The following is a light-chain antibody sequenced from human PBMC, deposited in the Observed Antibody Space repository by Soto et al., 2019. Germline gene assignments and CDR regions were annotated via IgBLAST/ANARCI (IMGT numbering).Light chain of an antibody. V-gene: IGKV1-5*03. CDR2: QAS. J-gene: IGKJ4*01. CDR3: QQYDSYPLT. CDR1: QSIRSW. Sequence: DIQMTQSPSTLSASVEDGVTITCRASQSIRSWLAWYQQKPGKAPKLLIYQASSLESGVPSRFSGSGSGTEFNLTISSLQPDDFATYYCQQYDSYPLTFGGGTKVEIK.